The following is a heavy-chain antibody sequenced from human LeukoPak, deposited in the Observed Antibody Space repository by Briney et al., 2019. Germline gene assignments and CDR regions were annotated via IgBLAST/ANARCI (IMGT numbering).Heavy chain of an antibody. D-gene: IGHD2-2*01. V-gene: IGHV1-69*05. Sequence: GASVKVSCKASGGTFSSYAISWVRQAPGQGLEWMGGIIPIFGTANYAQKFQGRVTITTDESTSTAYMELSSLRSEDTAVYYCAREKSLSSTSWHRGGNWFGPWGQGTLVTVSS. J-gene: IGHJ5*02. CDR3: AREKSLSSTSWHRGGNWFGP. CDR2: IIPIFGTA. CDR1: GGTFSSYA.